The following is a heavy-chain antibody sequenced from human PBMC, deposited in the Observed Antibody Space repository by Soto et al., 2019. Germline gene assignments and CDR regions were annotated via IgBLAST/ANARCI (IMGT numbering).Heavy chain of an antibody. J-gene: IGHJ4*02. V-gene: IGHV1-18*01. CDR3: AREPFGESHFDY. D-gene: IGHD3-10*01. Sequence: ASVKVSCKASGYTFTRHGISWVRQAPGQGLEWMGWISAYNGNTNYAQNLQGRVTMTTDISTSTAYMELRSLRSDDTAVYYCAREPFGESHFDYWGQGTLVTVSS. CDR1: GYTFTRHG. CDR2: ISAYNGNT.